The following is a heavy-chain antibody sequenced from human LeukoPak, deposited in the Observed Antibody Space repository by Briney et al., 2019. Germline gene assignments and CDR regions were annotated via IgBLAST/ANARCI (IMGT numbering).Heavy chain of an antibody. V-gene: IGHV3-53*01. D-gene: IGHD1-26*01. CDR1: GFTFSSYA. CDR3: ARSIVGAHDAFDI. Sequence: GGSLRLSCAASGFTFSSYAMSWVRQAPGKGLEWVSVIYSGGSTYYADSVKGRFTISRDNSKNTLYLQMNSLRAEDTAVYYCARSIVGAHDAFDIWGQGTMVTVSS. CDR2: IYSGGST. J-gene: IGHJ3*02.